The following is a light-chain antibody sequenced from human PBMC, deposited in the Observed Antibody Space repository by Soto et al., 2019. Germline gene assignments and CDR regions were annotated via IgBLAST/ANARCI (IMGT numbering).Light chain of an antibody. CDR1: QSISNS. Sequence: EVVLTQSPATLSLSPGERATLSCRASQSISNSLAWYQLKPGQAPRLLIYDASNRATDIPTRFSGSGSGTDFTLTISSLQPEDFAVYYCQQFSSYPLTFGGGTKVEIK. J-gene: IGKJ4*01. CDR2: DAS. CDR3: QQFSSYPLT. V-gene: IGKV3-11*01.